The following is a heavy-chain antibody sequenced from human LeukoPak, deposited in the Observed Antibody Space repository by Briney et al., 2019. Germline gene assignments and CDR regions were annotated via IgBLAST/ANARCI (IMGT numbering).Heavy chain of an antibody. V-gene: IGHV3-9*01. CDR2: ISWNSGSI. D-gene: IGHD3-22*01. CDR1: GFTFDDYA. J-gene: IGHJ4*02. CDR3: AKGRSGYSLFDY. Sequence: GRSLRLSCAASGFTFDDYAMHWVRQAPGKGLEWVSGISWNSGSIGYADSVKGRFTISRDNAKSSLSLQMNSLRPEDTALYYCAKGRSGYSLFDYWGQGTLVTVSS.